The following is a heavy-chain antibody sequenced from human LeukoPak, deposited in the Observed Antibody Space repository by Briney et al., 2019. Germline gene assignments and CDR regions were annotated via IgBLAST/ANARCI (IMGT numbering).Heavy chain of an antibody. Sequence: GSLRLSCAASGLTFSSHWMHWVRQAPGKGLEWIGEINHSGSTNYNPSLKSRVTISVDTSKNQFSLKLSSVTAADTAVYYCATTRTGILLWKTQHAFDIWGQGTMVTVSS. CDR3: ATTRTGILLWKTQHAFDI. V-gene: IGHV4-34*08. CDR2: INHSGST. CDR1: GLTFSSHW. D-gene: IGHD3-10*01. J-gene: IGHJ3*02.